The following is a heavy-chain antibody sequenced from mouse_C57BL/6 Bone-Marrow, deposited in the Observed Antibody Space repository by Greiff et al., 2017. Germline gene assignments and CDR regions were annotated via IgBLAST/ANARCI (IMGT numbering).Heavy chain of an antibody. CDR2: ISSGGDYI. CDR3: TRDSVLLKSMDY. V-gene: IGHV5-9-1*02. J-gene: IGHJ4*01. Sequence: EVKVEESGEGLVKPGGSLKLSCAASGFTFSSYAMSWVRQTPEKRLEWVAYISSGGDYIYYADTVKGRFTISRDNSRNTRYLQMSSLKSEDTAMYYCTRDSVLLKSMDYWGQGTSVTVSS. CDR1: GFTFSSYA. D-gene: IGHD1-1*02.